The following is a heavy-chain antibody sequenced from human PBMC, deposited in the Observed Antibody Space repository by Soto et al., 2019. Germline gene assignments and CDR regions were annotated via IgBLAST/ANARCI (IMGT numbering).Heavy chain of an antibody. CDR1: GYTFTSYA. D-gene: IGHD2-2*01. CDR3: ASHRSGVPAAYEGFDY. CDR2: ISAYNGNT. Sequence: SVQVSFKSSGYTFTSYAIRWVRQAPVQGLEWMGWISAYNGNTNYAQKLQGRVTMTTDTSTSTAYMELRSLRSDDTAGYYCASHRSGVPAAYEGFDYWGQGTLGTVSS. V-gene: IGHV1-18*04. J-gene: IGHJ4*02.